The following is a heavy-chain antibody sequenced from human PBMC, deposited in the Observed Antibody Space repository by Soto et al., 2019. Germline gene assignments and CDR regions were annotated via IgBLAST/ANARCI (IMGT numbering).Heavy chain of an antibody. D-gene: IGHD6-13*01. CDR2: ISGSAGST. CDR3: AKAFSWYDY. J-gene: IGHJ4*02. CDR1: GFTFSSYA. Sequence: GGSLRLSCAASGFTFSSYAMSWVRQAPGKGLEWVSGISGSAGSTHYADSVKGRFTISRDNSKNTLYLQMSSLRAEDTAVYYCAKAFSWYDYWGQGTLVTVSS. V-gene: IGHV3-23*01.